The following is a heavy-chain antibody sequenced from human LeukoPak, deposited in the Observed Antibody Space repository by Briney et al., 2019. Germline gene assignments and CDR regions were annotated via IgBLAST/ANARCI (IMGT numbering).Heavy chain of an antibody. D-gene: IGHD6-19*01. CDR2: ISGSGGST. CDR3: TTAPLAGIWFDP. V-gene: IGHV3-23*01. Sequence: GGSLRLSRAASGFTFSSYAMSWVRQAPGKGLEWVSAISGSGGSTYYADSVKGRFTISRDNSKNTLYLQMNSLRAEDTAVYYCTTAPLAGIWFDPWGQGTLVTVSS. J-gene: IGHJ5*02. CDR1: GFTFSSYA.